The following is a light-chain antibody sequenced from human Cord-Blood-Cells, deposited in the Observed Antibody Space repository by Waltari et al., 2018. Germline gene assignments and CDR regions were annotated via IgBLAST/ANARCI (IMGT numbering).Light chain of an antibody. Sequence: SDLTQPAPVSGSPGQSLTIPRTGTSSDVGGSNYVSCYQQHPGKAPKLMIYDVSNRPSGVSNRFSGSKSGNTASLTISGLQAEDEADYYCSSYTSSSTLYVFGTGTKVTVL. CDR1: SSDVGGSNY. CDR3: SSYTSSSTLYV. J-gene: IGLJ1*01. CDR2: DVS. V-gene: IGLV2-14*01.